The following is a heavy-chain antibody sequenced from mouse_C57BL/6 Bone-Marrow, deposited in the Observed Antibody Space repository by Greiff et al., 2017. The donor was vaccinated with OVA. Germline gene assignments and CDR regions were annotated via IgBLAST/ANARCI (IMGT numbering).Heavy chain of an antibody. CDR3: ARERGITTVVATRYFDV. D-gene: IGHD1-1*01. Sequence: DVKLVESEGGLVQPGSSMKLSCTASGFTFSDYYMAWVRQVPEKGLEWVANINYDGSSTYYLDSLKSRFIISRDNAKNILYLQMSSLKSEDTATYYCARERGITTVVATRYFDVWGTGTTVTVSS. CDR2: INYDGSST. V-gene: IGHV5-16*01. J-gene: IGHJ1*03. CDR1: GFTFSDYY.